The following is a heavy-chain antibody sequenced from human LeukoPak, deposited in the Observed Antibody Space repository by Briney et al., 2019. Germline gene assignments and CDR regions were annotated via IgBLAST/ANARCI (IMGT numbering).Heavy chain of an antibody. CDR2: IYYSGST. D-gene: IGHD5-18*01. Sequence: KPSETLSLTCTVSGGSISSYYWSWIRQPPGKGLEWIGYIYYSGSTNYNPSLKSRVTISVDTSKNQFSLKLSSVTAADTAVYYCAKSGRVRHLWHMFDYWGQGTLVTVSS. CDR3: AKSGRVRHLWHMFDY. CDR1: GGSISSYY. J-gene: IGHJ4*02. V-gene: IGHV4-59*01.